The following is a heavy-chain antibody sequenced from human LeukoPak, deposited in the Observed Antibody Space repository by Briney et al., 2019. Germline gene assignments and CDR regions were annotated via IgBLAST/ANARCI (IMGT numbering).Heavy chain of an antibody. CDR2: MSPNSGNT. CDR1: GYTFTTLD. Sequence: ASVKVSCKASGYTFTTLDINWVRQAAGQGLEWMGWMSPNSGNTGYAQKFQGRVTMTRDTSISTAYMELSSLTSDDTAVYYCARGVAAGVDYWGQGALVIVSS. CDR3: ARGVAAGVDY. V-gene: IGHV1-8*01. J-gene: IGHJ4*02. D-gene: IGHD6-25*01.